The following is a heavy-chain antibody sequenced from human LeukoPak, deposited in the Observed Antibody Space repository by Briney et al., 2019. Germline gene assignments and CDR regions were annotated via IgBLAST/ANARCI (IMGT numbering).Heavy chain of an antibody. D-gene: IGHD3-10*02. J-gene: IGHJ6*04. CDR2: ISSSGSTI. CDR1: GFSVGTNY. CDR3: AELGITMIGGV. Sequence: GGSLRLSCAASGFSVGTNYMTWVRQAPGKGLEWVSYISSSGSTIYYADSVKGRFTISRDNAKNSLYLQMNSLRAEDTAVYYCAELGITMIGGVWGKGTTVTISS. V-gene: IGHV3-48*03.